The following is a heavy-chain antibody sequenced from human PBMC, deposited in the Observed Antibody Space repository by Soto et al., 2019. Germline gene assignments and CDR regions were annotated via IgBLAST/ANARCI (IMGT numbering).Heavy chain of an antibody. D-gene: IGHD3-10*01. V-gene: IGHV3-30*03. Sequence: GGSLRLSCAASGFTFSSYGMHWVRQAPGKGLEWVAVISYDGSNKYYADSVKGRFTISRDNSKNTLYLQMNSLRAEDTAVYYCAFLCPGVFVDYWGQGTLVTVSS. J-gene: IGHJ4*02. CDR2: ISYDGSNK. CDR3: AFLCPGVFVDY. CDR1: GFTFSSYG.